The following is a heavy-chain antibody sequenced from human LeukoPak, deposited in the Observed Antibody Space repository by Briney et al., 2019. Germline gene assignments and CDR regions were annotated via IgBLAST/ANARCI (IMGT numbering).Heavy chain of an antibody. J-gene: IGHJ3*02. CDR2: IIPIFGTA. Sequence: GSSVKDSCKASGGTFSSYAISWVRQAPGQGLEWMGGIIPIFGTAHYAQRFQGRVTITADKSTSTAYMELSSLRSEDTAVYYCAREGVRYYDSSGYYYGGYGAFDIWGQGTMVTVSS. V-gene: IGHV1-69*06. CDR3: AREGVRYYDSSGYYYGGYGAFDI. D-gene: IGHD3-22*01. CDR1: GGTFSSYA.